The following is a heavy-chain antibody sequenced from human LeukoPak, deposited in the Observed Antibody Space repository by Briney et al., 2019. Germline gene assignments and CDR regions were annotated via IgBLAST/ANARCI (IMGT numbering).Heavy chain of an antibody. CDR2: ISSSSSYI. Sequence: PGGSLRLSCAASGFTFSSYSMTWVRQAPGKGLEWVSSISSSSSYIYYADSVKGRFTISRDNAKNSLYLQMNSLRAEDTAVYYCAREPYSSSIFDYWGQGTLVTVSS. CDR3: AREPYSSSIFDY. CDR1: GFTFSSYS. V-gene: IGHV3-21*01. D-gene: IGHD6-6*01. J-gene: IGHJ4*02.